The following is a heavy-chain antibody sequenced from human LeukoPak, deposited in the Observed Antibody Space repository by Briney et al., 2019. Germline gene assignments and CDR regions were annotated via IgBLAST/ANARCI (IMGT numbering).Heavy chain of an antibody. D-gene: IGHD2-21*01. J-gene: IGHJ5*02. V-gene: IGHV3-15*01. CDR2: IKSKTDGGTT. CDR1: GFTFSNAW. Sequence: GGSLRVSCAASGFTFSNAWMSWVRQAPGKGLEWVGRIKSKTDGGTTDYAAPVKGRFTISRDDSKNTLYLQMNSLKTEDTAVYYCTTEGPVFGGFWFDPWGQGTLVTVSS. CDR3: TTEGPVFGGFWFDP.